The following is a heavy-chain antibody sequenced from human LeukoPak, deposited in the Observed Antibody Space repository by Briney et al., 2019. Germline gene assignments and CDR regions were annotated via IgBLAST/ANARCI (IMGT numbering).Heavy chain of an antibody. CDR3: VRGQWELLSFFDY. CDR1: GYTFTGYY. J-gene: IGHJ4*02. Sequence: ASVKVSCKASGYTFTGYYIHWVRQAPGQGLEWRGWINPNSGGTNYAQKFQGRVTMTRDTSISTAYVELSRLRSDDTAVYYCVRGQWELLSFFDYWGQGTLVTVSS. CDR2: INPNSGGT. D-gene: IGHD1-26*01. V-gene: IGHV1-2*02.